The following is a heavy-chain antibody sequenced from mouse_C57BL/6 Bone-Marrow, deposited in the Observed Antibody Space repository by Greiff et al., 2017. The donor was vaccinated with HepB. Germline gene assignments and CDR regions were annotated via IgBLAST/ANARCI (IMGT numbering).Heavy chain of an antibody. Sequence: DVMLVESGGGLVKPGGSLKLSCAASGFTFSDYGMHWVRQAPEKGLEWVAYISSGSSTIYYADTVKGRFTISRDNAKNTLFLQMTSLRSEDTAMYYCARKIVTRYYYAMDYWGQGTSVTVSS. CDR2: ISSGSSTI. CDR1: GFTFSDYG. D-gene: IGHD2-5*01. J-gene: IGHJ4*01. CDR3: ARKIVTRYYYAMDY. V-gene: IGHV5-17*01.